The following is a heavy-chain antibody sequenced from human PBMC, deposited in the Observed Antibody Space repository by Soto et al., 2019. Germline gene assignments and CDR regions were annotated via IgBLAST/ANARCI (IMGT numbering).Heavy chain of an antibody. Sequence: SETLSLTCTVSGGSISSYYWSWIRQPPGKGLEWIGYIYYSGSTNYNPSLKSRVTISVDTSKNQFSLKLSSVTAADTAVYYCAREYGDDAFDIWGQGTMVTVSS. CDR2: IYYSGST. J-gene: IGHJ3*02. D-gene: IGHD2-21*02. V-gene: IGHV4-59*01. CDR3: AREYGDDAFDI. CDR1: GGSISSYY.